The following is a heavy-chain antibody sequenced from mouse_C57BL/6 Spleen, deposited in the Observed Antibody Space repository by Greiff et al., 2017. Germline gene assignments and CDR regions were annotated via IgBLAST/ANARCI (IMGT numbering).Heavy chain of an antibody. J-gene: IGHJ4*01. CDR1: GFTFSDYG. Sequence: EVMLVESGGGLVQPGGSLKLSCAASGFTFSDYGMAWVRQAPRKGPVWVAFISNLAYSIYYADTVTGRFTISRENAKNPLYLDLSGLRSEDTAMYYCARSGGYSYAMDYWGQGTSVTVSS. D-gene: IGHD2-3*01. CDR2: ISNLAYSI. CDR3: ARSGGYSYAMDY. V-gene: IGHV5-15*01.